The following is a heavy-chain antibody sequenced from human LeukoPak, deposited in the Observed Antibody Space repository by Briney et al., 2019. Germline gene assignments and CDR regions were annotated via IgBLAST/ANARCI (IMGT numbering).Heavy chain of an antibody. J-gene: IGHJ5*02. CDR2: IYYSGST. CDR3: ARRSRVGFDP. D-gene: IGHD2-15*01. Sequence: SETLSLTCTVSGGSISSSSYYWGWIRQPPGKGLEWIGSIYYSGSTYYNPSLKSRVTISVDTSKNQFSLKLSSVTAADTAVYYCARRSRVGFDPWGQGTLVTVSS. V-gene: IGHV4-39*01. CDR1: GGSISSSSYY.